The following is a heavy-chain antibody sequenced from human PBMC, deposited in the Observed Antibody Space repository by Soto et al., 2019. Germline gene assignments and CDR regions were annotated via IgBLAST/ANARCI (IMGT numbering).Heavy chain of an antibody. CDR2: IYPGDSET. J-gene: IGHJ4*02. Sequence: GETLKISCKVSGYSFPSFWIGWVRQMPGKGLEWLGSIYPGDSETRYSPSFQGEVTISADKSITTAYLHWSSLRASDTATYYCVKQHPLDSRAWHNWGQGTLVTVSS. CDR3: VKQHPLDSRAWHN. V-gene: IGHV5-51*01. D-gene: IGHD6-19*01. CDR1: GYSFPSFW.